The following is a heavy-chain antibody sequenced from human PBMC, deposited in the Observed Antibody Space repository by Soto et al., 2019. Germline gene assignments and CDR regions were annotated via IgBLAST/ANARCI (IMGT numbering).Heavy chain of an antibody. D-gene: IGHD2-15*01. V-gene: IGHV3-23*01. CDR2: ISGSGGST. J-gene: IGHJ1*01. CDR3: AKAGPGRACSGGSCFGRRNQSPEYFQH. CDR1: GFTFSSYA. Sequence: GGSLRLSCAASGFTFSSYAMSWVRQAPGKGLEWVSAISGSGGSTYYADSVKGRFTISRDNSKNTLYLQMNSLRAEDTAVYYCAKAGPGRACSGGSCFGRRNQSPEYFQHWGQGTLVTVSS.